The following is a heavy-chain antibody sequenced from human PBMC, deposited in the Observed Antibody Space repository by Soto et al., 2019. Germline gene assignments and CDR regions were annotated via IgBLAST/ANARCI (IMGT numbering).Heavy chain of an antibody. J-gene: IGHJ6*03. Sequence: EVQLLESGGGLVQPGGSLRLSCAASGFTFSTYAMSWVRQAPGKGLEWVSTITTSGGNTYYANSVQGRFPISRDNSKNTLYLQMNSRIAEDTAVYYCAGRYCTNGVCYTNYYYYIDVWGKGTTVTVSS. CDR1: GFTFSTYA. D-gene: IGHD2-8*01. CDR2: ITTSGGNT. V-gene: IGHV3-23*01. CDR3: AGRYCTNGVCYTNYYYYIDV.